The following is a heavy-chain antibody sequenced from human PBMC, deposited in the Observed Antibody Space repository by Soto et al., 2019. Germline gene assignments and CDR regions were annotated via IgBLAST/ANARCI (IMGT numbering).Heavy chain of an antibody. Sequence: GGSLRLSCAVSGFICSSYDMSWVRQAPGKGLEWVSTILVGGSTHYEDSVKGRFTISRDTSKNTVYLQMNSLTAGDTAFYYCAKATATSGGAFEIYGQGTMVTISS. J-gene: IGHJ3*02. D-gene: IGHD1-1*01. V-gene: IGHV3-23*01. CDR1: GFICSSYD. CDR3: AKATATSGGAFEI. CDR2: ILVGGST.